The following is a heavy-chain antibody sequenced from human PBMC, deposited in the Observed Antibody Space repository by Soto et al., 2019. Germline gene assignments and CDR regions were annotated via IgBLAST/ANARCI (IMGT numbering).Heavy chain of an antibody. V-gene: IGHV1-3*01. CDR3: ARSIVVVTALDY. J-gene: IGHJ4*02. CDR1: GYTFTSYA. D-gene: IGHD2-21*02. Sequence: ASVKVSCKASGYTFTSYAMHWVRQAPGQRLEWMGWINAGNGNTKYSQKFQGRVTITRYASASTAYMELSSLRSEDTAVYYCARSIVVVTALDYWGQGTLVTVSS. CDR2: INAGNGNT.